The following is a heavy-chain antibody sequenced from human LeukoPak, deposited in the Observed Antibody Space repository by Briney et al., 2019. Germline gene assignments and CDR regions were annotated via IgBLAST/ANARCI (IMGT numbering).Heavy chain of an antibody. V-gene: IGHV4-31*03. CDR3: ARTIRDYYYGIDV. CDR1: GGSISSGGYY. Sequence: PSETLSLTCTVSGGSISSGGYYWSWIRQHPGKGLEWIGYIYYSGSTYYNPYLKSRVTLSVDTSKNQFSLKLSSVTAADTAVYYCARTIRDYYYGIDVWGQGTTVTVSS. D-gene: IGHD5-24*01. J-gene: IGHJ6*02. CDR2: IYYSGST.